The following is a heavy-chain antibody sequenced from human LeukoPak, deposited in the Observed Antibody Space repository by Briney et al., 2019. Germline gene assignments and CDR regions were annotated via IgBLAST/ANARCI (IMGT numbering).Heavy chain of an antibody. Sequence: GGSLRLSCAASGFTFSSYWMTWVRQAPGKGLEWVASINQDQNEIHYVDSVRGRFTISRDNAKNSLYLQMNSLRAEDTAMYYCARVEEAAAFNPWGQGTLVTVSS. J-gene: IGHJ5*02. CDR2: INQDQNEI. V-gene: IGHV3-7*01. CDR1: GFTFSSYW. CDR3: ARVEEAAAFNP. D-gene: IGHD6-13*01.